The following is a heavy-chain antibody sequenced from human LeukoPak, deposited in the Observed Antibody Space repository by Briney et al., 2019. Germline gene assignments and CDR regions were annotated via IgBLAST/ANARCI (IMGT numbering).Heavy chain of an antibody. D-gene: IGHD4-17*01. V-gene: IGHV4-34*01. Sequence: PSETLSLTCAVYGGSFSGYYWSWIRQPPGKGLEWIGEINHSGSTNYNPSLKSRVTISVDTSKNQFSLKLSSVTAADTAVYYCASRETTVTTVWFDPWGQGTLVTVSS. CDR3: ASRETTVTTVWFDP. CDR1: GGSFSGYY. J-gene: IGHJ5*02. CDR2: INHSGST.